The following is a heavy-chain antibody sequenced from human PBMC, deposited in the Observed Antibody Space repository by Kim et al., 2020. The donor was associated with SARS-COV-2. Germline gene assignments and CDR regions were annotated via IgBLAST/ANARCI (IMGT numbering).Heavy chain of an antibody. D-gene: IGHD3-3*01. CDR2: IYYSGST. V-gene: IGHV4-39*07. CDR3: AREAYDFWSGYYTGWYFDL. Sequence: SETLSLTCTVSGGSISSSSYYWGWIRQPPGKGLEWIGSIYYSGSTYYNPSLKSRVTISVDTSKNQFSLKLSSVTAADTAVYYCAREAYDFWSGYYTGWYFDLWGRGTLVTVSS. CDR1: GGSISSSSYY. J-gene: IGHJ2*01.